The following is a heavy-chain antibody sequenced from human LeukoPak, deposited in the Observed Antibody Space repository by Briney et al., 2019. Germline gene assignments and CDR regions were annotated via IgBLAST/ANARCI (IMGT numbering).Heavy chain of an antibody. CDR1: GGTFSSYA. CDR2: IIPIFGTA. V-gene: IGHV1-69*13. J-gene: IGHJ3*02. D-gene: IGHD2-15*01. CDR3: ARDIREYCSGGSCYSDAPTKAFDI. Sequence: GASVKVSCKASGGTFSSYAISWVRQAPGQGLEWMGGIIPIFGTANYAQKFQGRVTITADESTSTAYMELSSLRSEDTAVYYCARDIREYCSGGSCYSDAPTKAFDIWGQGTMVTVSS.